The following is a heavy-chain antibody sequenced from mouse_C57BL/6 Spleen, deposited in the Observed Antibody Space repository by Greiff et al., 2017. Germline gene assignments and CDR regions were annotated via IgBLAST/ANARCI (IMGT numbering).Heavy chain of an antibody. CDR1: GYTFTSYT. Sequence: QVQLQQSGAELARPADSVKMSCKASGYTFTSYTMHWVNQRPGQGLEWIGDINPSSGYTKNNPKFTEKATLTADNSSRTAYMPLRTLTSADSAVYKCSRGGAHDGSLDGYFDVWGTGTSVTVSS. J-gene: IGHJ1*03. CDR3: SRGGAHDGSLDGYFDV. V-gene: IGHV1-4*01. D-gene: IGHD1-1*01. CDR2: INPSSGYT.